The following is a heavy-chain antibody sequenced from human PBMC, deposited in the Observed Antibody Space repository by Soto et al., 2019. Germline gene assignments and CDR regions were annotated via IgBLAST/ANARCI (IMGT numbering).Heavy chain of an antibody. D-gene: IGHD2-2*01. CDR2: ISYDGSNK. Sequence: GGSLRLSCAASGFTFSSYGMHWVRQAPGKGLEWVAVISYDGSNKYYADSVKGRFTISRDNSKNTLYLQMNSLRAEDTAVYYCAKIREGYCSSTSCYYYYGMDVWGQGTTVTVSS. CDR3: AKIREGYCSSTSCYYYYGMDV. J-gene: IGHJ6*02. CDR1: GFTFSSYG. V-gene: IGHV3-30*18.